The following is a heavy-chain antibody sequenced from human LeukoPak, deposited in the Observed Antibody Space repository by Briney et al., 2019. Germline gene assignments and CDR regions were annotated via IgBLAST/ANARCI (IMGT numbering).Heavy chain of an antibody. V-gene: IGHV3-30*02. CDR2: IRYDGSNK. Sequence: RAGGSLRLSCAASGFIFSGFGMHWVRQAPGKGLEWVAFIRYDGSNKDYADSVRGRFTISRDNSKNTLYLQMNSLRAEDTAVYCCAKDRDELRSAGGYFDYWGQGTLVTVSS. CDR3: AKDRDELRSAGGYFDY. CDR1: GFIFSGFG. D-gene: IGHD3-3*01. J-gene: IGHJ4*02.